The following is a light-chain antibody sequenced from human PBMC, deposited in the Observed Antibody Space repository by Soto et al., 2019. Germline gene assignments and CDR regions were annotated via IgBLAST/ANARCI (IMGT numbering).Light chain of an antibody. Sequence: EIVLTQSPATLSLSPGERATLSCRASQSVNIYLAWYQQKPGQAPRLLIYDASNRATGIPARFSGSGSGTDFTLTISSLEPEDTAVYYCQQRSNWRVTFGGGTKVDIK. V-gene: IGKV3-11*01. CDR3: QQRSNWRVT. CDR2: DAS. J-gene: IGKJ4*01. CDR1: QSVNIY.